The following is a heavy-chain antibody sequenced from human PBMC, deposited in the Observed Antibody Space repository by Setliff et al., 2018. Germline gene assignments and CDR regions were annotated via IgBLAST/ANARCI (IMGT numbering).Heavy chain of an antibody. D-gene: IGHD6-13*01. Sequence: SETLSLTCAVYGGPSSGYTWNWIRQPPGKGLEWIGAINHGGATTYSPSLKTRVSISVDTSQSQLSLRLASVIAADTAVYYCVRSSPRGSTAGYWYFDLWGRGTLVTVSS. V-gene: IGHV4-34*01. CDR2: INHGGAT. CDR3: VRSSPRGSTAGYWYFDL. J-gene: IGHJ2*01. CDR1: GGPSSGYT.